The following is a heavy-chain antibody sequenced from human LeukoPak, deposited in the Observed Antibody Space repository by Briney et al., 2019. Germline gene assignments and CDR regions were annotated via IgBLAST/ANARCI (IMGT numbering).Heavy chain of an antibody. CDR2: IWYDGSNK. D-gene: IGHD3-10*01. J-gene: IGHJ4*02. CDR1: GFTFSSYG. Sequence: GGSLRLSCAASGFTFSSYGMHWVRQAPGKGLEWVAVIWYDGSNKYYADSVKGRFTISRDNSKNTLYLQMNSLRAEDTAVYYCARERGSGSCLDYWGEGTLVTVSS. V-gene: IGHV3-33*01. CDR3: ARERGSGSCLDY.